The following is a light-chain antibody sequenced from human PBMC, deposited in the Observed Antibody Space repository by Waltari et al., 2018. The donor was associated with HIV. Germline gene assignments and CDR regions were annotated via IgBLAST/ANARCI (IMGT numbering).Light chain of an antibody. CDR1: SSNVGTYNL. CDR2: EVK. CDR3: CSYAGSDTLV. V-gene: IGLV2-23*02. J-gene: IGLJ3*02. Sequence: HSAMTQPAPVSGSPGQSITIPCTGPSSNVGTYNLLPWYQQHPGKAPKLLIYEVKRRPSGLSDRFSGSKSGNTASLTVSGLQAEDEAIYYCCSYAGSDTLVFGGGTSLTIL.